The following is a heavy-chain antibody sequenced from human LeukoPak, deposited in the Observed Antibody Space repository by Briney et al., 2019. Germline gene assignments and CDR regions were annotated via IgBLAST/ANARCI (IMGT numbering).Heavy chain of an antibody. CDR1: GGSISSGDYY. CDR2: IYYSGST. V-gene: IGHV4-30-4*08. D-gene: IGHD6-13*01. Sequence: SETLSLTCTVSGGSISSGDYYWSWIRQPPGKGLEWIGHIYYSGSTYYNPSLKSRVTISVDTSKNQFSLKLSSVTAADTAVYYCARGYSSSWPFDYWGQGTLVTVSS. J-gene: IGHJ4*02. CDR3: ARGYSSSWPFDY.